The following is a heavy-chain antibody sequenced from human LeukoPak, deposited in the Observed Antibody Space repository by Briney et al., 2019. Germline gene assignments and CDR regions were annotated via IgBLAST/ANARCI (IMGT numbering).Heavy chain of an antibody. CDR3: ARVIDSIAAAGSD. V-gene: IGHV1-8*01. CDR2: MNPNSGNT. D-gene: IGHD6-13*01. CDR1: GYTFTSYD. Sequence: RASVKVSCKASGYTFTSYDINWVRQATGQGLEWMGWMNPNSGNTGYAQKFQGRVTMTRNTSISTAYMELSSLRSEDTAVYYCARVIDSIAAAGSDWGQGTLVTVSS. J-gene: IGHJ4*02.